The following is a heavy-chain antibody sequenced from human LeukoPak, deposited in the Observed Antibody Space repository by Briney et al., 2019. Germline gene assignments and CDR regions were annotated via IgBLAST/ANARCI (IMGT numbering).Heavy chain of an antibody. V-gene: IGHV4-30-4*08. CDR2: IYYSGST. Sequence: SQTLSLTCTVSGGSISNGDYYWSWIRQPPGKGLEWIGYIYYSGSTNYNPPLKSRVTISVDTSKNQFSLKLSSVTAADTAVYYCARSVVPAAMRDSYYYYYMDVWGKGTTVTVSS. CDR3: ARSVVPAAMRDSYYYYYMDV. CDR1: GGSISNGDYY. D-gene: IGHD2-2*01. J-gene: IGHJ6*03.